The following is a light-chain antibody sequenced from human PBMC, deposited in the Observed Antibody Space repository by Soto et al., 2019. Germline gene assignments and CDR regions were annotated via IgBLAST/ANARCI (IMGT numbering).Light chain of an antibody. V-gene: IGLV2-11*01. J-gene: IGLJ3*02. CDR2: DVT. CDR3: QSYDSSLRGRV. CDR1: SSDVGGYNY. Sequence: QSVLTQPRSVSGSPGQSVTISCTGTSSDVGGYNYVSWYQQHPGEAPKLMIYDVTKRPSGVPDRFSGSKSGNTASLTISGLQAEDEGDYYCQSYDSSLRGRVFGGGTK.